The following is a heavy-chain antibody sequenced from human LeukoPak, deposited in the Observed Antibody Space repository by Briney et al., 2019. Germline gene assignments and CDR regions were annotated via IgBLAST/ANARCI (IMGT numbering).Heavy chain of an antibody. V-gene: IGHV4-59*12. Sequence: PSETLSLTCTVSGDSISSYQWSWIRQSPGKGLEWIGNIYYSGSANYNPSLKSRVTMSVDTSKNKFSLKMSPVLAADTAVYYCARVGVDYSGNIIKYFFDSWGQGTLVTVSS. J-gene: IGHJ4*02. CDR2: IYYSGSA. CDR1: GDSISSYQ. CDR3: ARVGVDYSGNIIKYFFDS. D-gene: IGHD4-23*01.